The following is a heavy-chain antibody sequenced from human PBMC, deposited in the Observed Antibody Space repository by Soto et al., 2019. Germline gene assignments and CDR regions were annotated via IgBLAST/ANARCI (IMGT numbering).Heavy chain of an antibody. CDR2: MNPNSGNT. J-gene: IGHJ4*02. CDR3: ARGPMSCTSSSCPYFFDY. V-gene: IGHV1-8*01. CDR1: GYTFTNYD. Sequence: ASVKVSCKASGYTFTNYDINWVRQATGQGLEWMGWMNPNSGNTGYAQEFQGRVTMTRNTSMSTASMELSSLRSEDTAVYYCARGPMSCTSSSCPYFFDYWAQRTLVTVSS. D-gene: IGHD2-2*01.